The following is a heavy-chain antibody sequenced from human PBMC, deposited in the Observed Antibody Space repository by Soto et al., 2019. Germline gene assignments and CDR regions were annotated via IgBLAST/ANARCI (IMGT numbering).Heavy chain of an antibody. CDR3: ARNVVAATPDYYYGMDV. CDR2: IIPIFGTA. V-gene: IGHV1-69*01. CDR1: GGTFSSYA. J-gene: IGHJ6*02. D-gene: IGHD2-15*01. Sequence: QVQLVQSGAEVKKPGSSVKVSCKASGGTFSSYAISWVRQAPGQGLEWMGGIIPIFGTANYAQKFQGRVTITADESTSTAYMELSSLRSEDTAVYYCARNVVAATPDYYYGMDVSGQGTTVTVSS.